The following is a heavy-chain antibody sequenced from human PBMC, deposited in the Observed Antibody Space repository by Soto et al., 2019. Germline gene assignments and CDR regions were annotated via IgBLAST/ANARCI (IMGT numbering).Heavy chain of an antibody. CDR2: IKQDGSEK. D-gene: IGHD3-10*01. Sequence: GSLRLSFAASAFIFSSYWMTSFRQAPGKGLEWVANIKQDGSEKYYVYSVKGRFTISRDNAKNSLYLQMNSLRAEDTAVYYCASGAGLFSFDYWVQGTLVTVSS. J-gene: IGHJ4*02. CDR1: AFIFSSYW. V-gene: IGHV3-7*01. CDR3: ASGAGLFSFDY.